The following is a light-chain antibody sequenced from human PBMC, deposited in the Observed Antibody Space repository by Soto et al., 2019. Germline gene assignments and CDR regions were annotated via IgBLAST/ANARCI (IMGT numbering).Light chain of an antibody. CDR3: SSSTTTTSLVV. V-gene: IGLV2-14*01. CDR1: SSDIGDYNY. J-gene: IGLJ3*02. Sequence: QSALTQPASVSGSPGQSITISCTGTSSDIGDYNYVSWYQQYPGKVPKLVIYDVSHRPSGVSNRFSGSKSGNTASLTNSGLQAEDEADYYCSSSTTTTSLVVFGGGTKLTVL. CDR2: DVS.